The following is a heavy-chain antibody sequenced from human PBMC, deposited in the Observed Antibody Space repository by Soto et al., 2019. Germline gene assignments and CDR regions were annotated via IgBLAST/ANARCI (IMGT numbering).Heavy chain of an antibody. J-gene: IGHJ1*01. D-gene: IGHD2-2*01. CDR3: ARARYFSSTSCQEYFHH. CDR1: GGSISSGGYY. Sequence: SETLSLTCTVSGGSISSGGYYWSWIRQHPGKGLEGIGYIYYSGSTYYNPSLKSRVTISVDTSKNQFSLKLSSVTAADTAVYYCARARYFSSTSCQEYFHHWGQGTLVTVSS. CDR2: IYYSGST. V-gene: IGHV4-31*03.